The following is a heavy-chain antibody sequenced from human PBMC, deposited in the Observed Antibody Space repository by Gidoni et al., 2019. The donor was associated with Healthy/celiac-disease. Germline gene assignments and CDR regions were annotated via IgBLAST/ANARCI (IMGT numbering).Heavy chain of an antibody. CDR3: ARGLYYYYGMDV. Sequence: EVPLVESGGGLVQPGGSLRLSCAASGFTFSSYDMHWVRQATGKGLEWVSAIGTAGDTYYPGSVKGRFTISRENAKNSLYLQMNSLRAGDTAVYHCARGLYYYYGMDVWGQGTTVTVAS. CDR2: IGTAGDT. CDR1: GFTFSSYD. J-gene: IGHJ6*02. V-gene: IGHV3-13*01.